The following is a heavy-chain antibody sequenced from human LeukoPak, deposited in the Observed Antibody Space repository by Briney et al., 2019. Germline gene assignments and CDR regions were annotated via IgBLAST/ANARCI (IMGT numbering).Heavy chain of an antibody. CDR2: MNPNSGNT. CDR1: GYTFTTYD. J-gene: IGHJ3*02. Sequence: ASVKVSCKASGYTFTTYDITWVRQATGQGLEWMGWMNPNSGNTGYAQKLQGRVTMTTDTSTSTAYMELRSLRSDDTAVYYCARDDYVWGSYRYTADAFDIWGQGTMVTVSS. V-gene: IGHV1-8*01. D-gene: IGHD3-16*02. CDR3: ARDDYVWGSYRYTADAFDI.